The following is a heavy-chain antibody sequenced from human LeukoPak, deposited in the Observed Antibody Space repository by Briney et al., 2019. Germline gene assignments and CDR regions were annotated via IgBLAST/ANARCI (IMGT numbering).Heavy chain of an antibody. Sequence: WDTLSLTFAVYGGSLGGDYCSWVPQPPEKRRGWIGEINHSGSTNYNPSLNSRVTISVGPSNNHFSMNPSYLTATDTPVYYCARVWKPAERYSYGRVRDNWFDPWGQGTLVTVSS. CDR2: INHSGST. J-gene: IGHJ5*02. CDR3: ARVWKPAERYSYGRVRDNWFDP. CDR1: GGSLGGDY. D-gene: IGHD5-18*01. V-gene: IGHV4-34*01.